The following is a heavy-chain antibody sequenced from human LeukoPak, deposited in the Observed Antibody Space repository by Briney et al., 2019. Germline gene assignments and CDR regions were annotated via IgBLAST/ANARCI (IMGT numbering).Heavy chain of an antibody. Sequence: PSETLSLTCAVYGGSFSGYYWSWIRQPPGKGLECIGEINHSGSTNYNPSLKSRVTISVDTSKNQYSLKLSSVTAADTAVYYCARHIKDYWGQGTLVTVSS. CDR2: INHSGST. CDR3: ARHIKDY. V-gene: IGHV4-34*01. J-gene: IGHJ4*02. CDR1: GGSFSGYY. D-gene: IGHD2-21*01.